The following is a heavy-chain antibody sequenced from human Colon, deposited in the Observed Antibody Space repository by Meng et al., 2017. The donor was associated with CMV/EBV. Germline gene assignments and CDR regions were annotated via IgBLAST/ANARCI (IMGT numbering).Heavy chain of an antibody. J-gene: IGHJ5*02. V-gene: IGHV3-7*01. Sequence: GGSLRLSCEVSGFTFSKAWMSWVRQAPGKGLEWVASIRQGGGETYYGDSMKDRFTISRDNDNDSLFLQMSSLRVEDTAVYYCARWGFSGMFRASGRQAADWLDPWGRGTLVTVSS. CDR1: GFTFSKAW. D-gene: IGHD3-10*01. CDR3: ARWGFSGMFRASGRQAADWLDP. CDR2: IRQGGGET.